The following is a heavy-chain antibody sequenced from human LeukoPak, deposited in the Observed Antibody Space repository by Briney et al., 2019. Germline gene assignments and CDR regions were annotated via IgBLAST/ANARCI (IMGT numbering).Heavy chain of an antibody. CDR1: GGSFSGYY. CDR3: ARVRLKLYDY. V-gene: IGHV4-34*01. J-gene: IGHJ4*02. Sequence: SETLSLTCAIYGGSFSGYYWSWIRQPPGKGLEWIGEINHSGSTNYNPSLKSRVTISVDTSKNQFSLKLSSVTAADTAAYYCARVRLKLYDYWGQGTLVTVSS. D-gene: IGHD3-16*01. CDR2: INHSGST.